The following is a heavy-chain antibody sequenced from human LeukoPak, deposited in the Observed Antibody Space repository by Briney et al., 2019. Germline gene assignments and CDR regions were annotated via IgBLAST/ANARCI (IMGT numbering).Heavy chain of an antibody. CDR1: GYTFTGDY. V-gene: IGHV1-2*02. Sequence: ASVKVSCKASGYTFTGDYMHWGRQAPGQGLEWMGWINPNSGGTNYAQKFQGRVTMTRDTSISTAYMELSRLRSDDTAVYYCARTRYGSGSYYYDYWGQGTLVTVSS. CDR3: ARTRYGSGSYYYDY. J-gene: IGHJ4*02. CDR2: INPNSGGT. D-gene: IGHD3-10*01.